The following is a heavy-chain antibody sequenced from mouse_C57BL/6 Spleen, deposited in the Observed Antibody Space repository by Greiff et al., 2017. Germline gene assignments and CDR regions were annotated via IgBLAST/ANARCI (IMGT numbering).Heavy chain of an antibody. CDR3: ARDYSNYGFAY. J-gene: IGHJ3*01. CDR2: IYPGDGDT. D-gene: IGHD2-5*01. V-gene: IGHV1-80*01. Sequence: VQRVESGAELVKPGASVKISCKASGYAFSSSWMNWVKQRPGKGLEWIGQIYPGDGDTNYNGKFKGKATLTADKSSSTAYMQLSSLTSEDSAVYFCARDYSNYGFAYWGQGTLVTGSA. CDR1: GYAFSSSW.